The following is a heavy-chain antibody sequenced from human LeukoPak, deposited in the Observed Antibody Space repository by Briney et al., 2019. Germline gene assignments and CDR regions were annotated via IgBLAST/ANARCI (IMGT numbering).Heavy chain of an antibody. V-gene: IGHV1-2*02. CDR1: GYTFTGYY. D-gene: IGHD5-12*01. J-gene: IGHJ4*02. CDR2: INPNSGGT. Sequence: GASVKVSCKASGYTFTGYYMHWVRQAPGQGLEWMGWINPNSGGTNYAQKFQGRVTMTRDTSISTAYMELSRLRSDDTPVYYCARGVGGYSGYDYLGYWGQGTLVTVSS. CDR3: ARGVGGYSGYDYLGY.